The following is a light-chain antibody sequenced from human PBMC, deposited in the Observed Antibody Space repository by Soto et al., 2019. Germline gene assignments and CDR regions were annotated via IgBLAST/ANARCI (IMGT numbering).Light chain of an antibody. CDR1: QSISTY. J-gene: IGKJ3*01. Sequence: DIQMTQSPSSLSASVGDRVTITCRASQSISTYLNWYQQKPGKAPKLLIYAASSLQSGVPSRFRGSGSGRDCTLTISTLQPEEIATYYFQQNYISPPAFDPGTKVYIK. CDR3: QQNYISPPA. V-gene: IGKV1-39*01. CDR2: AAS.